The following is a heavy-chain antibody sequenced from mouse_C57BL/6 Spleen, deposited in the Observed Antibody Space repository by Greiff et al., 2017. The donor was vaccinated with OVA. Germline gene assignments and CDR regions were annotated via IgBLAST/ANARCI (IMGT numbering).Heavy chain of an antibody. J-gene: IGHJ2*01. D-gene: IGHD2-5*01. CDR2: IYPGDGDT. CDR3: ARGGYSNYVGYFDY. CDR1: GYAFSSSW. V-gene: IGHV1-82*01. Sequence: QVQLQQSGPELVKPGASVKISCKASGYAFSSSWMNWVKQRPGKGLEWIGRIYPGDGDTNYNGKFKGKATLTADKSSSTAYMQLSSLTSEDSAVYFCARGGYSNYVGYFDYWGQGTTLTVSS.